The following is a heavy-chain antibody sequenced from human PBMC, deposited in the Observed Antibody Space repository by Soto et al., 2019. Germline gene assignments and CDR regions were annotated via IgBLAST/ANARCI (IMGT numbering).Heavy chain of an antibody. V-gene: IGHV4-59*01. CDR1: GGSISSYY. CDR3: ARDGRDGYNFYYYYYGMDV. Sequence: SETLSLTCTVSGGSISSYYWSWIRQPPGKGLEWIGYIYYSGSTNYNSSLKSRVTISVDTSKNQFSLKLSSVTAADTAVYYCARDGRDGYNFYYYYYGMDVWGQGTTVTVSS. CDR2: IYYSGST. D-gene: IGHD5-12*01. J-gene: IGHJ6*02.